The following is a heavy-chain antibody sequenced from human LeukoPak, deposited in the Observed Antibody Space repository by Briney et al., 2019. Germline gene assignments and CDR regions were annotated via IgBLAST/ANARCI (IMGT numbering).Heavy chain of an antibody. D-gene: IGHD2-2*02. J-gene: IGHJ4*02. CDR3: AKGKVSVRYCSSTSCYTLD. Sequence: GGSLRLSCAASGFTFSSYGMHWVRQAPGKGPEWVAVISYDGSNKYYADSVKGRFTISRDNSKNTLYLQMNSLRAEDTAVYYCAKGKVSVRYCSSTSCYTLDWGQGTLVTVSS. CDR2: ISYDGSNK. V-gene: IGHV3-30*18. CDR1: GFTFSSYG.